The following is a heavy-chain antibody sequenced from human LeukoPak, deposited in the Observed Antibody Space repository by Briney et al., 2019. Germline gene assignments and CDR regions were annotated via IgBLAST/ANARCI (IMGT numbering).Heavy chain of an antibody. CDR1: GFTFSSNY. J-gene: IGHJ4*02. V-gene: IGHV3-53*01. D-gene: IGHD5-12*01. CDR2: IYSGGST. CDR3: ARVATTKYYFDY. Sequence: GGSLRLSCAASGFTFSSNYMSWVRQAPGKGLEWVSVIYSGGSTYYADSVKGRFTISRDNSKNTLYLQMNSLRAEDTAVYYCARVATTKYYFDYWGQGTLVTVSS.